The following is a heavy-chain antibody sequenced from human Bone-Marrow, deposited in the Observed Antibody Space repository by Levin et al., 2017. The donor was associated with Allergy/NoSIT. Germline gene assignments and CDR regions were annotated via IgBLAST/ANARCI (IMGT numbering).Heavy chain of an antibody. CDR3: ATKGVGATLGGLFDY. J-gene: IGHJ4*02. D-gene: IGHD1-26*01. Sequence: GGSLRLSCAASGFTFSSYGMHWVRQAPGKGLEWVAVISYDGSNKYYADSVKGRFTISRDNSKNTLYLQMNSLRAEDTAVYYCATKGVGATLGGLFDYWGQGTLVTVSS. CDR2: ISYDGSNK. CDR1: GFTFSSYG. V-gene: IGHV3-30*03.